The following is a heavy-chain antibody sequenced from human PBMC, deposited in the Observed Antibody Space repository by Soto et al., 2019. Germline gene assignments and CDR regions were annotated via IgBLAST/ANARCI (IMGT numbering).Heavy chain of an antibody. D-gene: IGHD5-12*01. V-gene: IGHV1-69*13. CDR1: GGTFSSYA. Sequence: SVKVSCKASGGTFSSYAISWVRQAAGQGLEWMGGIIPIFGTANYAQKFQGRVTITADESTSTAYMELSSLRSEDTAVYYCARDSLSGGHSGYASSSSDPWGKGTLVTVSS. CDR2: IIPIFGTA. J-gene: IGHJ5*02. CDR3: ARDSLSGGHSGYASSSSDP.